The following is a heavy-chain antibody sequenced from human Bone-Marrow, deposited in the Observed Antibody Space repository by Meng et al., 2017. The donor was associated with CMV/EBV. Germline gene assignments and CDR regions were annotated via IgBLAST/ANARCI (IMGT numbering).Heavy chain of an antibody. D-gene: IGHD3-10*01. CDR1: GFTFSDYY. CDR3: ARDGPGSGSYPTSYYYYGMDV. V-gene: IGHV3-11*04. J-gene: IGHJ6*02. CDR2: ISSSGSTI. Sequence: SGFTFSDYYMSWIRQAPGKGLEWVSYISSSGSTIYYADSVKGRFTISRDNAKNSLYLQMNSLRAEDTAVYYCARDGPGSGSYPTSYYYYGMDVCGQGTTVTVS.